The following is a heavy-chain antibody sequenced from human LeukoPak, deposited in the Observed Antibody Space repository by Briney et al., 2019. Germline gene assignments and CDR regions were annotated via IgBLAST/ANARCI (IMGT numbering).Heavy chain of an antibody. CDR2: FHNSGTS. D-gene: IGHD3-16*01. Sequence: SETLSLACTVSDDSISDYYRGWIRQPPGKGLEWIGYFHNSGTSTYNPSLKSRVTISADTSKNQFSLKLNSLTTADTAVYYCTRGAGWLIDYWGQGILVTVSS. V-gene: IGHV4-59*01. CDR1: DDSISDYY. CDR3: TRGAGWLIDY. J-gene: IGHJ4*02.